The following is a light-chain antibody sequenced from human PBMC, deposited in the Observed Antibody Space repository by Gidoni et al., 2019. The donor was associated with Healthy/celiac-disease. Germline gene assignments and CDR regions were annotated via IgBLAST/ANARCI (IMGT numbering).Light chain of an antibody. V-gene: IGKV1-33*01. J-gene: IGKJ5*01. CDR1: QDISID. Sequence: DTQMTQRLPSLSSSVGDRVTITCQASQDISIDLNWYQQKPGKAPKLLIYDASNLETGVPARFSGSGSGTDFTFTISSLQPEDIATYYCQQYDSLLITFGQGTKLDIK. CDR3: QQYDSLLIT. CDR2: DAS.